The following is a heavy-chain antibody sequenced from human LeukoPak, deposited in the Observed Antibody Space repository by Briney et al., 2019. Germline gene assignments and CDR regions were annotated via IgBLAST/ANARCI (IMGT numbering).Heavy chain of an antibody. D-gene: IGHD6-19*01. CDR3: AREPLRHSVAGHEGVVDY. CDR2: ISSSSSYI. Sequence: GGSLRLSCAASGFTFSSYSMNWVRQAPGKGLEWVSSISSSSSYIYYADSVKGRFTISRDNSKNTLYLQMNSLRAEDTAVYYCAREPLRHSVAGHEGVVDYWGQGTLVTVSS. V-gene: IGHV3-21*01. J-gene: IGHJ4*02. CDR1: GFTFSSYS.